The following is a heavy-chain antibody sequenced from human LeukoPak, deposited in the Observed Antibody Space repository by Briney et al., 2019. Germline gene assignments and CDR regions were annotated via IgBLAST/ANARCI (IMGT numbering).Heavy chain of an antibody. J-gene: IGHJ4*02. Sequence: PSETLSLTCTVSGGSISSYYWSWIRQPPGKGLEWIGYMFYSGSTNYNPSLKSRITISVDTSKNQFSLKLSSVTAADTAVYYCARESRRFPPDYWGQGTLVTVSS. V-gene: IGHV4-59*12. CDR1: GGSISSYY. CDR2: MFYSGST. D-gene: IGHD3-10*01. CDR3: ARESRRFPPDY.